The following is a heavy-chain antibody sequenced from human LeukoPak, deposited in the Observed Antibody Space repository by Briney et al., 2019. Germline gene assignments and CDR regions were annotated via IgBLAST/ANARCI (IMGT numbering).Heavy chain of an antibody. J-gene: IGHJ4*02. Sequence: PSETLSLTCAVYGGSFSGYYWSWIRQPPGKGQEWIGEINHSGSTNYNPSLKSRVTISVDTSKNQFSLKLSSVTAADTAVYYCARASRIFGVAKGYFDYWGQGTLVTVSS. CDR2: INHSGST. CDR3: ARASRIFGVAKGYFDY. V-gene: IGHV4-34*01. D-gene: IGHD3-3*01. CDR1: GGSFSGYY.